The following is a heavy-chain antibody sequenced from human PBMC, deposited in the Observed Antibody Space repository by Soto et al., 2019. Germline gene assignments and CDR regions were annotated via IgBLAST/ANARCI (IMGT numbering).Heavy chain of an antibody. V-gene: IGHV1-3*01. CDR2: INAGNGNT. Sequence: GASVKVSCKASGYTFTSYAMHWVRQAPGQRLEWMGWINAGNGNTKYSQKFQGRVTITRDTSTSTAYMELSSLRSEDTAVYYCARAGIAAAGPYIPRARWFDPWGQGTLVTVS. CDR1: GYTFTSYA. J-gene: IGHJ5*02. CDR3: ARAGIAAAGPYIPRARWFDP. D-gene: IGHD6-13*01.